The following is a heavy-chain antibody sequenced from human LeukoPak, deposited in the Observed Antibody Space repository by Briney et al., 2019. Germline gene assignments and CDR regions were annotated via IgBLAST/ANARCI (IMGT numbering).Heavy chain of an antibody. D-gene: IGHD6-6*01. CDR2: IYTSGST. CDR1: GDPISGFY. CDR3: ARDAVAARGSFDY. J-gene: IGHJ4*02. V-gene: IGHV4-4*07. Sequence: SETLSLTCTVSGDPISGFYWSWIRQAAGKGLEWIGHIYTSGSTNYNPSLKSRVTMSVDMSKNQFSLKLRSVTAADTAVYYCARDAVAARGSFDYWGQGTLVTVSS.